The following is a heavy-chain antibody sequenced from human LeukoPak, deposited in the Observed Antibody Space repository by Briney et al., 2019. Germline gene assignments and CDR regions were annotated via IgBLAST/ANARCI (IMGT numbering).Heavy chain of an antibody. CDR1: GFTFSSYA. V-gene: IGHV3-23*01. CDR2: ISGSGGST. J-gene: IGHJ3*02. D-gene: IGHD2-15*01. Sequence: GGSLRLSCAASGFTFSSYAMSWVRQAPGKGLEWVSAISGSGGSTYYADSVKGRFTISRDNSKNTLYLQMNSLRAEDTAVYYCAKLDIVVVVASGAFDIWGQGTMVTVSS. CDR3: AKLDIVVVVASGAFDI.